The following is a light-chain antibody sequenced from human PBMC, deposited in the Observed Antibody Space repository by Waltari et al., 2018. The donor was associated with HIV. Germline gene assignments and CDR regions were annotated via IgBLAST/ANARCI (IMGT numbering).Light chain of an antibody. CDR3: SSFAGTHKL. J-gene: IGLJ2*01. CDR1: NGAISDYNY. V-gene: IGLV2-8*01. Sequence: QSALTQSPSASGSPGQSVNISCTGANGAISDYNYVSWYQQHSDRPPKLIIFEVTKRPSGCPDRFSGSKSGNTASLFVSGLQPEDEATYFCSSFAGTHKLFGGGTKLTVL. CDR2: EVT.